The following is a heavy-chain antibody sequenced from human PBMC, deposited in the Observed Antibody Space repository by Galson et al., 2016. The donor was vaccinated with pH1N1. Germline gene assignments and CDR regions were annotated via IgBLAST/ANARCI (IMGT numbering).Heavy chain of an antibody. CDR3: TAYNWGSPFDV. J-gene: IGHJ3*01. CDR2: ISPDGNDT. Sequence: SLRLSCAASGFTFNNYWMYWVRQAPGKGLVWVSRISPDGNDTLNADSVRGRFTITRDNSKNTLFLQMNSMGAEDTAMYYCTAYNWGSPFDVWGQGAMVTV. V-gene: IGHV3-74*01. CDR1: GFTFNNYW. D-gene: IGHD7-27*01.